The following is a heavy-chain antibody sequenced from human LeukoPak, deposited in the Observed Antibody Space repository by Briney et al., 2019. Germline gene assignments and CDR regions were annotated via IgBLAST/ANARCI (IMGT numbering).Heavy chain of an antibody. D-gene: IGHD3-9*01. V-gene: IGHV1-46*01. J-gene: IGHJ5*01. CDR1: GYTFTTYH. CDR3: ARGLTAYYNNWFDS. Sequence: GASVKVSCKASGYTFTTYHMHWVRQAPGQGLEWMGIINPSGDSTTYARKFQGRVTMTRDTSTSTVYMELSSLRSEDTAMYYCARGLTAYYNNWFDSWGQGTLVTVSS. CDR2: INPSGDST.